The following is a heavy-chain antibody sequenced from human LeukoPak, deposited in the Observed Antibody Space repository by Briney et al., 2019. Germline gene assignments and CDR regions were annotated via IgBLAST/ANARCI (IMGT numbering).Heavy chain of an antibody. CDR1: GGSFSSYY. D-gene: IGHD4-17*01. Sequence: SETLSLTCAVYGGSFSSYYWGWIRQSPGKGLEWLGSIYYSGSTYYNPSLKSRVTISVDTSKNQFSLKLSSVTAADTAVYYCASLFYGDYAWFDPWGQGTLVTVSS. CDR3: ASLFYGDYAWFDP. J-gene: IGHJ5*02. V-gene: IGHV4-39*01. CDR2: IYYSGST.